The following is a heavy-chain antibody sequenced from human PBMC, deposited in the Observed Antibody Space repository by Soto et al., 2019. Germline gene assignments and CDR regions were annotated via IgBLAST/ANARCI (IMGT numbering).Heavy chain of an antibody. D-gene: IGHD6-19*01. CDR1: GFTVSSNY. CDR2: IYSGGST. Sequence: GGSLRLSCAASGFTVSSNYMSWVRQAPGKGLEWVSVIYSGGSTYYADSVKGRFTISRHNSKNTLYLQMNSLRAEDTAVYYCARGPTGIAVAGDFDYWGQGTLVTVSS. V-gene: IGHV3-53*04. CDR3: ARGPTGIAVAGDFDY. J-gene: IGHJ4*02.